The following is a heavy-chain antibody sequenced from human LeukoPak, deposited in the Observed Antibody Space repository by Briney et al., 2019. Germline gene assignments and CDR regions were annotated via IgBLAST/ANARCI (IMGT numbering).Heavy chain of an antibody. CDR3: ARVFQRDYYFGY. D-gene: IGHD6-25*01. J-gene: IGHJ4*02. V-gene: IGHV3-53*01. CDR2: IYSGSST. Sequence: GGSLRLSCAASGFSVSSNHMSWVRQAPGKGPEWVSVIYSGSSTYYADPVRGRFIISRDNSKNTLYLQMNSLRAEDTAVYYCARVFQRDYYFGYWGQGTLVTVSS. CDR1: GFSVSSNH.